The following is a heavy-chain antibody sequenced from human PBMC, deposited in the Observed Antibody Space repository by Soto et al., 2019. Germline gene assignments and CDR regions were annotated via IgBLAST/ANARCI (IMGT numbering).Heavy chain of an antibody. V-gene: IGHV3-53*01. D-gene: IGHD1-26*01. CDR1: GFTVSSNY. CDR2: IYSGGST. J-gene: IGHJ4*02. Sequence: GGSLRLSCAVSGFTVSSNYMSWVRQAPGKGLEWVSLIYSGGSTYYADSVKGRFTISRDNSKNTLYLQMNSLRAEDSAVYYCATFIVGATMWGPGTLVTVSS. CDR3: ATFIVGATM.